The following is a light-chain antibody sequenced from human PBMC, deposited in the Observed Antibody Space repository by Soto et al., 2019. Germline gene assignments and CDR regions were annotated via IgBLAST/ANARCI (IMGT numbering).Light chain of an antibody. CDR2: EVS. Sequence: QSALTQPPSASGSPGQSVTISCTGTSSDVGGYNYVSWYQQHPGKAPKLIISEVSKRPSGVPDRFSGSKSGNTASLTVSGLQAEDEADYNCTSHAGSNNYVFGTGTKLTVL. J-gene: IGLJ1*01. CDR3: TSHAGSNNYV. CDR1: SSDVGGYNY. V-gene: IGLV2-8*01.